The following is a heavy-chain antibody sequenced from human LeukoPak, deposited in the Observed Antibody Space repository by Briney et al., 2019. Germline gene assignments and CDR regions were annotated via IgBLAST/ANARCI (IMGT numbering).Heavy chain of an antibody. Sequence: SETLSLTCAVSGDSFAVTYWAWVRPTPRKGLAWLWEINHSGYTNDSPSLKSRFLLLLDTSRKQVSPALCSVTVADAGFYYCTRMTTGHDYWGQGTLVTVSS. V-gene: IGHV4-34*10. CDR1: GDSFAVTY. CDR3: TRMTTGHDY. J-gene: IGHJ4*02. D-gene: IGHD4-17*01. CDR2: INHSGYT.